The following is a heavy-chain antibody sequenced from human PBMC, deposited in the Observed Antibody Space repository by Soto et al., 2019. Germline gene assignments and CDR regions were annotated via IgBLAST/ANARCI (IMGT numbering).Heavy chain of an antibody. J-gene: IGHJ5*02. Sequence: QVQLVESGGGVVQPGRSLRLSCAASGFTFSSYGMHWVRQAPGKGLEWVAVIWYDGSNKYYADSVKGRFTISRDNSKNTLYLQMNSLRAEDTAVYYCARVGYGGPTQGWFDPWGQGTLVTVSS. CDR2: IWYDGSNK. CDR3: ARVGYGGPTQGWFDP. CDR1: GFTFSSYG. D-gene: IGHD4-17*01. V-gene: IGHV3-30*19.